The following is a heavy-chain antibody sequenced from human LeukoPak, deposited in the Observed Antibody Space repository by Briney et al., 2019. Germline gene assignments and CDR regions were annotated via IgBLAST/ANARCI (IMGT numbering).Heavy chain of an antibody. CDR1: GFTFSSYW. D-gene: IGHD3-3*01. CDR3: ARRITIFGVVMRYFDP. Sequence: GGSLRLSCAASGFTFSSYWMSWVRQAPGKELEWVANIKQDGSEKYYVDSVKGRFTISRDNAKNSLYLQMNSLRAEDTAVYYCARRITIFGVVMRYFDPRGRGTLVTVSS. CDR2: IKQDGSEK. V-gene: IGHV3-7*01. J-gene: IGHJ2*01.